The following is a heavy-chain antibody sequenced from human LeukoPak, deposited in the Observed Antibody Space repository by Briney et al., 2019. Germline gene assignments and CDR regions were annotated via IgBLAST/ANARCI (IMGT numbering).Heavy chain of an antibody. CDR1: GFTFSSYS. J-gene: IGHJ4*02. CDR2: ISSSSTI. Sequence: PGGSLRLSCAASGFTFSSYSMNWVRQAPGKGLEWVSSISSSSTIYYADSVKGRFTISRDNAKNSLYLQMNSLRAEDTAVYYCARDSPMAAPDYWGQGTLVTVSS. D-gene: IGHD6-6*01. CDR3: ARDSPMAAPDY. V-gene: IGHV3-48*01.